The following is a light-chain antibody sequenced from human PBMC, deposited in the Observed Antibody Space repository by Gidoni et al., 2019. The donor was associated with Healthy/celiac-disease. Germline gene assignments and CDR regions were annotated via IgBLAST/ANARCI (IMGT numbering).Light chain of an antibody. J-gene: IGKJ2*01. CDR2: AAS. Sequence: DIKLTQSPATLSLSVGDRVTITCRASQSISSYLTWYQQKPGKAPKLLIYAASSLPSGIPSRFSGSGSGTDFTLTISSLQPEDFAAYYCQQSYSTPYTFGQGTKLEIK. CDR1: QSISSY. CDR3: QQSYSTPYT. V-gene: IGKV1-39*01.